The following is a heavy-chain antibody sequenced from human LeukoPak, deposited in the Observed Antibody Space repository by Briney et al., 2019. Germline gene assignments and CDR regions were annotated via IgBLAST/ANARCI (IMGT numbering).Heavy chain of an antibody. D-gene: IGHD2-8*01. CDR1: GFTFSSYS. CDR2: ISETSSFM. CDR3: TRLGYCSPGVCYFDY. Sequence: GGSLRLSCAASGFTFSSYSMNWVRQAPGKGLEWISYISETSSFMYYADSVKGRFTISRDNAKNSLYLQMNSLTTEDTAMYYCTRLGYCSPGVCYFDYWGQGTLVTVSS. J-gene: IGHJ4*02. V-gene: IGHV3-48*01.